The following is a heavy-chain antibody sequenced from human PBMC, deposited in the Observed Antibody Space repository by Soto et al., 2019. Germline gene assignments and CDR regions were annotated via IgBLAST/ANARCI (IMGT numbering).Heavy chain of an antibody. CDR3: ARPIAAAGTWFDP. Sequence: GASLKISSKGSGYSFTSYWIGWVRQMPGKGLEWMGIIYPGDSDTRYSPSFQGQVTISADKSISTAYLQWSSLKASDTAMYYCARPIAAAGTWFDPWGQGTLVTVSS. J-gene: IGHJ5*02. CDR1: GYSFTSYW. D-gene: IGHD6-13*01. V-gene: IGHV5-51*01. CDR2: IYPGDSDT.